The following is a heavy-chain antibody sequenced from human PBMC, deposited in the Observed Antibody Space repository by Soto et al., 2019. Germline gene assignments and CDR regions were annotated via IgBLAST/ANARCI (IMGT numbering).Heavy chain of an antibody. Sequence: EVQLLESGGGLVQPGGSLRLSCAASGFTFTNYAMNWVRQAPGKGLEWVSVISGSGGTAYYADSVKGRFTISIDNSNNMLYLQMNSLRAEDTAKYYCVKEGSGWYSRGPLDFWGRGTMVTVSS. V-gene: IGHV3-23*01. CDR3: VKEGSGWYSRGPLDF. CDR2: ISGSGGTA. J-gene: IGHJ3*01. D-gene: IGHD6-19*01. CDR1: GFTFTNYA.